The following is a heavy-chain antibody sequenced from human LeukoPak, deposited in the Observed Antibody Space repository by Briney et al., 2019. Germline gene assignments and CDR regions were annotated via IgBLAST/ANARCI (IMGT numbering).Heavy chain of an antibody. J-gene: IGHJ4*02. Sequence: TGGSPRLSCAASGFTFSSYGMHWVRQAPGKGLEWVAVIWYDGSNKYYADSVKGRFTISRDNSKNTLYLQMNSLRAEDTAVYYCATTLNYSYGYTDYWGQGTLVTVSS. V-gene: IGHV3-33*01. CDR1: GFTFSSYG. CDR3: ATTLNYSYGYTDY. D-gene: IGHD5-18*01. CDR2: IWYDGSNK.